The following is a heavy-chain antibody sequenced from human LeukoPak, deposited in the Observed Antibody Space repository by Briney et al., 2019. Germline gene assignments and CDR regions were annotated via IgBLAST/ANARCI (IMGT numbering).Heavy chain of an antibody. CDR1: GFTFSSYW. V-gene: IGHV3-7*01. CDR2: IKQDGSEK. CDR3: ARDRGESDYSSIYYYYYYYMDV. Sequence: GGSLRLSCAASGFTFSSYWMSWVRQAPGKGLEWVANIKQDGSEKYYVDSVKGRFTISRDNAKNSLYLQMNSLRAEDTAVYYCARDRGESDYSSIYYYYYYYMDVWGKGTTVTVSS. D-gene: IGHD4-11*01. J-gene: IGHJ6*03.